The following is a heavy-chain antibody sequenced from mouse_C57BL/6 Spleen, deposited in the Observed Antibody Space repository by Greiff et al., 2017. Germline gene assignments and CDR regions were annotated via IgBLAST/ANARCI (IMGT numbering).Heavy chain of an antibody. CDR1: GYAFSSYW. J-gene: IGHJ2*01. D-gene: IGHD3-2*02. CDR2: IYPGDGDT. CDR3: ARDSSGYPRPHFDY. V-gene: IGHV1-80*01. Sequence: QVQLQQSGAELVKPGASVKISCKASGYAFSSYWMNWVKQRPGKGLEWIGQIYPGDGDTNYNGKFKGKATLTADKSSSTAYMQLSSLTSEDSAVYCCARDSSGYPRPHFDYWGQGTTLTVSS.